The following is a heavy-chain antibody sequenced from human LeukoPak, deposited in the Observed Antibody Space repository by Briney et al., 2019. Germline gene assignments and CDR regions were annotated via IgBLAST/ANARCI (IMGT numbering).Heavy chain of an antibody. CDR1: GFSLSGYG. V-gene: IGHV3-30-3*01. CDR3: ARVRAAHYYHY. D-gene: IGHD6-6*01. CDR2: VSYDGSKK. Sequence: GGSLRLSCAASGFSLSGYGMHWVRQAPGKGLEWVAVVSYDGSKKYYADSVKGRFTISRDNSKNTQYLEMNSLKVEDTAVYYCARVRAAHYYHYWGQGPLVTVSS. J-gene: IGHJ4*02.